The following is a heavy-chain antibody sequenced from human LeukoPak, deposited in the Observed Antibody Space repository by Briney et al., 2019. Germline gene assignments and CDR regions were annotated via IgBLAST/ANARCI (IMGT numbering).Heavy chain of an antibody. CDR2: IYTNGST. J-gene: IGHJ6*03. CDR3: AREGNTDYGSGSYYMGRYYYYYYYMDV. V-gene: IGHV4-61*02. Sequence: PSETLSLTCTVSGGSISSGSYYWSWIRQPAGKGLEWIGRIYTNGSTNYNPSLKSRVTISVDTSKNQFSLKLSSVTAADTAVYYCAREGNTDYGSGSYYMGRYYYYYYYMDVWGKGTTVTISS. CDR1: GGSISSGSYY. D-gene: IGHD3-10*01.